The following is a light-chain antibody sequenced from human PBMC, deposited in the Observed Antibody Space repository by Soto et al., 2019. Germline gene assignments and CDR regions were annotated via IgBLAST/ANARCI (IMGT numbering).Light chain of an antibody. CDR3: QRYNSYPWT. Sequence: IQVTNSPSSLPASVPACVTITCRASQTCSTWLAWYQQKAGKAPRLLIYDASTLQSGVPSRFSGSGSGTEFSLTISSLQPDDFASYYCQRYNSYPWTFGQGTKVDIK. J-gene: IGKJ1*01. V-gene: IGKV1-5*01. CDR1: QTCSTW. CDR2: DAS.